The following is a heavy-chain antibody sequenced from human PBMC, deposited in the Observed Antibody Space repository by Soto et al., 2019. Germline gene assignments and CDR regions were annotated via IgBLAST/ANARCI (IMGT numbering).Heavy chain of an antibody. J-gene: IGHJ4*02. CDR1: GGTFSTYA. V-gene: IGHV1-69*13. D-gene: IGHD6-19*01. CDR3: ARPKGSYSSGYYYFDY. Sequence: SVKVSCKTSGGTFSTYAIYWVRQAPGQGLEWMGAIIPLFGTADYAQKFQGRVTITADESTSTASMELSSLRSEDTAVFYCARPKGSYSSGYYYFDYWGQGTLVTVSS. CDR2: IIPLFGTA.